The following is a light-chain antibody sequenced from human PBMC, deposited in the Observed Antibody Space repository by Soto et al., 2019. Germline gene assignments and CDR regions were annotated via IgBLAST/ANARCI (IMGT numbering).Light chain of an antibody. CDR1: SSNIGSNT. V-gene: IGLV1-44*01. Sequence: QSVLTQPPSASETPGQRVTIACSGSSSNIGSNTVNWYQQLPGTAPKLLMFGNNQRPSGVPDRFSGSKSGTSAFLAISGLQSEDEADYFCATWDDSLNGYVFGTGTKLTVL. CDR3: ATWDDSLNGYV. CDR2: GNN. J-gene: IGLJ1*01.